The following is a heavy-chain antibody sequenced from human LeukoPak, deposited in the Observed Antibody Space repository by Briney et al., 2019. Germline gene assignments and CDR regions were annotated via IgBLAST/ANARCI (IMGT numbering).Heavy chain of an antibody. Sequence: GGSLRLSCVASGFTFSSYWMHWVRQDPRKGLVWVSRISGDGRNINYADSVWGRFTISRDNAKNTLYLQMNTLRVEDTAVYYCARGLEYQLPRGAFDIWGQGTMVTVSS. D-gene: IGHD2-2*01. CDR1: GFTFSSYW. CDR2: ISGDGRNI. V-gene: IGHV3-74*01. CDR3: ARGLEYQLPRGAFDI. J-gene: IGHJ3*02.